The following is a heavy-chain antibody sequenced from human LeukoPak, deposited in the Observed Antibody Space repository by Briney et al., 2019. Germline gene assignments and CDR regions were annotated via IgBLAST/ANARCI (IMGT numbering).Heavy chain of an antibody. D-gene: IGHD2-2*01. CDR3: ARGRIVVVPAATYYYGSGTLFDY. CDR2: INHSGST. V-gene: IGHV4-34*01. CDR1: GGSFSGYY. Sequence: SETLSLTCTVSGGSFSGYYWSWIRQPPGKGLEWIGEINHSGSTNYNPSLKSRVTISVDTSKNQFSLKLSSVTAADTAVYYCARGRIVVVPAATYYYGSGTLFDYWGQGTLVTVSS. J-gene: IGHJ4*02.